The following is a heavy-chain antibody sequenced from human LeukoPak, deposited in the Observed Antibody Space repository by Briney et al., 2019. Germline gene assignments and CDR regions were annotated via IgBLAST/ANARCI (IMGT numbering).Heavy chain of an antibody. CDR1: GFTVNSNY. Sequence: GGSLRLSCAASGFTVNSNYMSWVRQAPGKGLEWVSVIYTGGSTYYADSVKGRFTISRDNSKNTLYLQMNSLRAEDTAMYYCATDGSEDGYIDFDYWGQGTLVTVSS. CDR2: IYTGGST. D-gene: IGHD5-24*01. V-gene: IGHV3-53*01. J-gene: IGHJ4*02. CDR3: ATDGSEDGYIDFDY.